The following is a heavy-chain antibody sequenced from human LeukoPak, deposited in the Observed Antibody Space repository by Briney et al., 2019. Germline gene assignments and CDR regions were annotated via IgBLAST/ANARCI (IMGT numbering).Heavy chain of an antibody. J-gene: IGHJ3*02. V-gene: IGHV3-11*04. Sequence: GGSLRLSCAASGFTFSDYYMSWIRQAPGKGLEWVSYISSSGSTIYYADSVKGRFTISRGNAKNSLYLQMNSLRAEDTAVYYCARPRLLGDAFDIWGQGTMVTVSS. D-gene: IGHD5-12*01. CDR1: GFTFSDYY. CDR2: ISSSGSTI. CDR3: ARPRLLGDAFDI.